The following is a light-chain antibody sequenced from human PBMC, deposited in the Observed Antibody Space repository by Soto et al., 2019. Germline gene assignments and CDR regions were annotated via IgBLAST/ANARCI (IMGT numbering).Light chain of an antibody. V-gene: IGKV1-5*01. J-gene: IGKJ1*01. CDR3: QQYDSFSVT. CDR2: DAS. Sequence: DIQMTQSPSTLSASVGDRVTITCRASQSISSWLAWYQQKPGKAPMLLIYDASALKRGVPPRFSGSGSGTEFTLTISSLQPEDFATYYCQQYDSFSVTFGQGTKVDIK. CDR1: QSISSW.